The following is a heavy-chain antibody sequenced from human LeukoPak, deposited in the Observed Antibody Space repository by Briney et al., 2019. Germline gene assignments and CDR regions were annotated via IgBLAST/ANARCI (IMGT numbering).Heavy chain of an antibody. V-gene: IGHV3-33*01. CDR3: ARERIAVAGDYYFDY. D-gene: IGHD6-19*01. CDR2: IWYDGSNK. Sequence: GRSLRLSCAASGFTFSSYGMHWVRQAPGKGLEWVAVIWYDGSNKYYADSVKGRFTISRDNSKNTLYLQMNSLRAEDTAVYYSARERIAVAGDYYFDYWGQGTLVTVSS. J-gene: IGHJ4*02. CDR1: GFTFSSYG.